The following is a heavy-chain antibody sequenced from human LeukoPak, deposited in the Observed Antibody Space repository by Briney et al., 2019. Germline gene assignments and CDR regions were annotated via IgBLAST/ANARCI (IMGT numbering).Heavy chain of an antibody. J-gene: IGHJ3*02. CDR2: ISYDGSNK. D-gene: IGHD3-3*01. CDR3: ARETSYYDFWSGYHI. Sequence: PGRSLRLSCAASGFTFSSYAMHWVRQAPGKGLEWVAVISYDGSNKYYADSVKSRFTISRDNSKNTLYLQMNSLRAEDTAVYYCARETSYYDFWSGYHIWGQGTMVTVSS. V-gene: IGHV3-30-3*01. CDR1: GFTFSSYA.